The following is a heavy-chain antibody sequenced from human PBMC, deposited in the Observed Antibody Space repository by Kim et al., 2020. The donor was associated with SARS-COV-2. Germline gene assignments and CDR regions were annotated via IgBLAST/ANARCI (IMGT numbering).Heavy chain of an antibody. CDR3: ARNKDILTGYRNYYYYYGMDV. D-gene: IGHD3-9*01. Sequence: GGSLRLSCAASGFTVSSNYMSWVHQAPGKGLEWVSVIYSGGSTYYADSVKGRFTISRDNSKNTLYLQMNSLRAEDTAVYYCARNKDILTGYRNYYYYYGMDVWGQGTTVTVSS. CDR2: IYSGGST. J-gene: IGHJ6*02. V-gene: IGHV3-53*01. CDR1: GFTVSSNY.